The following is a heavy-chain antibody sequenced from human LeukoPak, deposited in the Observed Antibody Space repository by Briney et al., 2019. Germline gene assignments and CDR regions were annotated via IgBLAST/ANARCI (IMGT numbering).Heavy chain of an antibody. CDR2: ISGSGGST. Sequence: GGSLRLSCAASGFTFSSYAMSWVRQAPGKGLEWVSGISGSGGSTYYADSVKGRFTFSRDKSKNTLYLQMNSLRAEDTAVYYCAKAGSSHYYYYMDVWGKGTTVTVSS. D-gene: IGHD3-10*01. CDR3: AKAGSSHYYYYMDV. V-gene: IGHV3-23*01. CDR1: GFTFSSYA. J-gene: IGHJ6*03.